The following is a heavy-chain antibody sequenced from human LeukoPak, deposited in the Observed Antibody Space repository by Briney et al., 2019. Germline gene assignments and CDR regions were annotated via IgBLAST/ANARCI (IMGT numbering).Heavy chain of an antibody. V-gene: IGHV3-33*01. CDR1: GFTFSNYG. CDR2: IWYDGSNK. D-gene: IGHD1-7*01. Sequence: GGSLRLSCAASGFTFSNYGMHWVRQAPGKGLEWVALIWYDGSNKYYADSVKGRFAISRDNSKNTLYLQMNSLRAEDTAVYYCARGTTFDYWGQGTLVTVSS. CDR3: ARGTTFDY. J-gene: IGHJ4*02.